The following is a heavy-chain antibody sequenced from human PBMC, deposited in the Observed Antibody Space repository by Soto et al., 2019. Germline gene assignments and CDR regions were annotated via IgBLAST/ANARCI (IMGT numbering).Heavy chain of an antibody. CDR1: GGSISSYY. CDR3: ARRYGGNLDY. D-gene: IGHD1-26*01. J-gene: IGHJ4*02. CDR2: IYYSGST. V-gene: IGHV4-59*08. Sequence: SETLSRTCTVSGGSISSYYRSWIRQPPGKGLEWIGYIYYSGSTNYNPSLKSRVTISVDTSKNQFSLKLSSVTAADTAVYYCARRYGGNLDYWGQGTLVTVSS.